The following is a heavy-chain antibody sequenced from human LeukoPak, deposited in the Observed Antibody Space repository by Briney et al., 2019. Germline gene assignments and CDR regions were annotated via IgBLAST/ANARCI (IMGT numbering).Heavy chain of an antibody. D-gene: IGHD2-2*02. CDR1: GYSFTSYW. V-gene: IGHV5-51*01. CDR3: ARRYCSSTSCYNYMDV. Sequence: GESLKISCKGSGYSFTSYWIGWVRQMPGKGLEWMGIIYPGDSDTRYSPSFQGQATISADKSISTAYLQWSSLKASDTAMYYCARRYCSSTSCYNYMDVWGKGTTVTVSS. CDR2: IYPGDSDT. J-gene: IGHJ6*03.